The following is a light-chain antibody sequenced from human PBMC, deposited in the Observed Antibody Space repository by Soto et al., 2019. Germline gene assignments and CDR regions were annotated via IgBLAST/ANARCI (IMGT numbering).Light chain of an antibody. J-gene: IGKJ1*01. Sequence: LSRGEPDHLYWRATQSVTTSYLAWHQTKPGQAPRLLIYGASTRATGIPDRFTGSGSGTDFTLAISRLKPDDFAVYYLQQYGGSVPWTFGQGTKWIS. CDR3: QQYGGSVPWT. V-gene: IGKV3-20*01. CDR2: GAS. CDR1: QSVTTSY.